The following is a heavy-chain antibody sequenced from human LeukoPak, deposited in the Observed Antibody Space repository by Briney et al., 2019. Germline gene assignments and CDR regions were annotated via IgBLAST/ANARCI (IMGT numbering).Heavy chain of an antibody. CDR3: SMGARDILYDAFEL. D-gene: IGHD5/OR15-5a*01. CDR2: INHSGST. J-gene: IGHJ3*01. Sequence: SETLSLTCAVYGGSFSGYYWSWIRQPPGKGREWIGEINHSGSTNYNPSLKSRVTISVKTANNQCSQKLRSVTAADKAGYYLSMGARDILYDAFELLGQGTIVNVSS. V-gene: IGHV4-34*01. CDR1: GGSFSGYY.